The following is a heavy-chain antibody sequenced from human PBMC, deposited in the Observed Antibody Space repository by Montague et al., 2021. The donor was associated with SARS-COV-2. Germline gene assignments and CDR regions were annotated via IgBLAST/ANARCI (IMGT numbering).Heavy chain of an antibody. CDR3: ARREDYYGSGSYPN. CDR1: GGSISSSSYC. Sequence: SETLSLTCTVSGGSISSSSYCWGWIRQPPGKGLEWNGSIYYSGSTYYNPSLKSRVTISVDTSKNQFSLKLSSVTAADTAVYYCARREDYYGSGSYPNWGQGTLVTVSS. V-gene: IGHV4-39*01. CDR2: IYYSGST. J-gene: IGHJ4*02. D-gene: IGHD3-10*01.